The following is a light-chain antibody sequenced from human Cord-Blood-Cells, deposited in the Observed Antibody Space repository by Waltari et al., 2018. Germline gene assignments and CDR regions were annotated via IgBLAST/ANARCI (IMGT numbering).Light chain of an antibody. CDR2: KDS. CDR1: ALPKQY. CDR3: QSADSSGTSRV. V-gene: IGLV3-25*02. Sequence: SYELTQPPSVSVSPGQTARITCSGDALPKQYAYWYQQKPGQAPVLVIYKDSERPSGIPERFTGSSSGTTVTLTISGVQAEDEADYYCQSADSSGTSRVCGGGTKLTVL. J-gene: IGLJ3*02.